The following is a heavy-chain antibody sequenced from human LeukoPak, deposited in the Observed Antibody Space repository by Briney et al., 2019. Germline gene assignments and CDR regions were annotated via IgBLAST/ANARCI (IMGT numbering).Heavy chain of an antibody. CDR3: GREEEGQQLLDV. D-gene: IGHD6-13*01. Sequence: ASVKVSCKASGGTFSSYAISWVRQAPGQGLEWMGGIIPIFGTANYAQKFQGRVTITTDESTSTAYMELSSLRSEDTAVYYCGREEEGQQLLDVWGKGTTVTVSS. J-gene: IGHJ6*04. CDR1: GGTFSSYA. V-gene: IGHV1-69*05. CDR2: IIPIFGTA.